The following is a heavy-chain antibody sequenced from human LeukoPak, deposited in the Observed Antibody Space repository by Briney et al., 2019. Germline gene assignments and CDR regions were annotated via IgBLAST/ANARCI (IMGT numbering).Heavy chain of an antibody. J-gene: IGHJ4*02. Sequence: GGSLRLSCVASGFRLDDYGMSWVRQAPREGLEWVSGINWNGGSTGYADSVKGRFTIHRDNAKNSLYLRMNSLRAEDTALYYCARGGSTGWYSFDYWGQGTLVTVSS. CDR2: INWNGGST. CDR1: GFRLDDYG. V-gene: IGHV3-20*04. CDR3: ARGGSTGWYSFDY. D-gene: IGHD6-19*01.